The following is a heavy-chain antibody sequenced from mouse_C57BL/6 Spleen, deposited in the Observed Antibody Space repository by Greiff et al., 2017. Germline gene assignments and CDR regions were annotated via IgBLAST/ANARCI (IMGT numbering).Heavy chain of an antibody. CDR3: ARYDTKGRYFDV. J-gene: IGHJ1*03. CDR1: GYTFTSYW. D-gene: IGHD2-3*01. CDR2: IHPNSGST. V-gene: IGHV1-64*01. Sequence: QVQLKESGAELVKPGASVKLSCKASGYTFTSYWMHWVKQRPGQGLEWIGMIHPNSGSTNYNEKFKSKATLTVDKSSSTAYMQLSSLTSEDSAVXYCARYDTKGRYFDVWGTGTTVTVSS.